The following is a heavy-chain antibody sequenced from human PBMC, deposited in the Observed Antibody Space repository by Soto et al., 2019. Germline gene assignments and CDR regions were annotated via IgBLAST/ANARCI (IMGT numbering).Heavy chain of an antibody. V-gene: IGHV1-3*01. J-gene: IGHJ4*02. CDR1: GYRFTSYS. D-gene: IGHD2-21*01. CDR2: INANNGNT. Sequence: VKLTSKDPGYRFTSYSMYWLRQATGQRLEWMGWINANNGNTKYSQKFQGRITITRDTSASTAYMELSSLRSEVTAVYYCARGGEPIDYWGQGPLVTVSS. CDR3: ARGGEPIDY.